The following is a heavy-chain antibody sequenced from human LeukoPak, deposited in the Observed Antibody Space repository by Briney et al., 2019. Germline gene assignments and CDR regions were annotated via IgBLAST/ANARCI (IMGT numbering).Heavy chain of an antibody. J-gene: IGHJ4*02. CDR1: GFIFSSYW. CDR3: ARDVWSGGNKFFDL. D-gene: IGHD4-23*01. V-gene: IGHV3-33*08. Sequence: PGGSLRLSCAASGFIFSSYWMSWVRQAPGKGLECVGIIWNDGNTQYDLDSVKGRFTISRDHSKNSLYLEMNSLRAEDTAVYYCARDVWSGGNKFFDLWGQGTLVTVSS. CDR2: IWNDGNTQ.